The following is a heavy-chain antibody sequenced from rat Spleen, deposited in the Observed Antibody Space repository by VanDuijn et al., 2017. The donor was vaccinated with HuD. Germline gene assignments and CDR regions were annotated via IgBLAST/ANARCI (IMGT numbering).Heavy chain of an antibody. J-gene: IGHJ2*01. CDR2: ISYDGSST. V-gene: IGHV5-29*01. Sequence: EVQLVESDGGLVQPGRSLKLSCAASGFTFTNYAMAWVRQAPTKGLECIASISYDGSSTYYRDSVKGRFTISRDNAKNTQYLQMDSLRSEDTATYYCARRHYGYTDYFDYWGQGVMVTVSS. D-gene: IGHD1-9*01. CDR3: ARRHYGYTDYFDY. CDR1: GFTFTNYA.